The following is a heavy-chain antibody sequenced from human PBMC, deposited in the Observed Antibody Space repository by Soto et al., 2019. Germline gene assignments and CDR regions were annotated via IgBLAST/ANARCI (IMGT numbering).Heavy chain of an antibody. CDR2: IYHSGTT. V-gene: IGHV4-4*02. J-gene: IGHJ4*02. Sequence: QVQLQESGPELVKPSGTLSLTCAVAGGSISDNWWSWVRQAPGKGLEWIGEIYHSGTTYYNPSLKCQVIIVVDESASHISLTLSSVTAANTAVYYCARHVAVPRTRGLDFWGEGALVAVSS. D-gene: IGHD2-15*01. CDR1: GGSISDNW. CDR3: ARHVAVPRTRGLDF.